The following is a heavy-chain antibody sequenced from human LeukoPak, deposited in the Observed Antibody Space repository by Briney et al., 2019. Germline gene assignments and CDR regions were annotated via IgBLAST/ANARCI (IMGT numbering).Heavy chain of an antibody. V-gene: IGHV1-69*04. CDR3: ARWGNWNDPYYFDY. D-gene: IGHD1-20*01. J-gene: IGHJ4*02. Sequence: GASVKVSCKASGYTLTSYDINWVRQATGQGLEWMGRIIPILGIANYAQKFQGRVTITADKSTSTAYMELSSLRSEDTAVYYCARWGNWNDPYYFDYWGQGTLVTVSS. CDR2: IIPILGIA. CDR1: GYTLTSYD.